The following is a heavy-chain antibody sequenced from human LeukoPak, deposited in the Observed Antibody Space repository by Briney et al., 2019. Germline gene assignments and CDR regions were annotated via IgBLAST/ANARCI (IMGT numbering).Heavy chain of an antibody. CDR2: IYYSGST. CDR3: ARSVVTLYWYFDL. CDR1: GGSISGYY. Sequence: SETLSLTCTVSGGSISGYYYNWIPQPPRTGPEWIGYIYYSGSTNYNPSLKSRVTISLDTSKNQFSLKLSSVTTADTAVYYCARSVVTLYWYFDLWGRGTLVTVSS. D-gene: IGHD4-23*01. V-gene: IGHV4-59*01. J-gene: IGHJ2*01.